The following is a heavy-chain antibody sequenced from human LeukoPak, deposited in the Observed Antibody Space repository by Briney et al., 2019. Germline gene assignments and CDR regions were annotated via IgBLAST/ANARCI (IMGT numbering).Heavy chain of an antibody. CDR2: IYYSGST. V-gene: IGHV4-59*01. CDR1: AGSISSYY. Sequence: SETLPLTCTVSAGSISSYYWSWIRQPPGKGLEWIGYIYYSGSTNYNPSLKSRVTISVDTSKNQFSLKLSSVTAADTAVYYCARAGVVVEDGMDVWGQGTTVTVSS. CDR3: ARAGVVVEDGMDV. J-gene: IGHJ6*02. D-gene: IGHD2-15*01.